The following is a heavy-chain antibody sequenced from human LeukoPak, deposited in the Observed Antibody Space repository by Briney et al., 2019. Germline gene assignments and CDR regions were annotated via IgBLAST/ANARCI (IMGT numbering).Heavy chain of an antibody. V-gene: IGHV3-21*01. D-gene: IGHD3-22*01. CDR2: ISSSSSYI. CDR1: GFTFSSYS. CDR3: ARGGSITYDSSGYYY. Sequence: PGGSLRLSCAASGFTFSSYSMNWVRQAPGKGLEWVSSISSSSSYIYYADSVKGRFTISRDNAKNSLYLQMNSLRAEDTAVYYCARGGSITYDSSGYYYWGQGTLVTVSS. J-gene: IGHJ4*02.